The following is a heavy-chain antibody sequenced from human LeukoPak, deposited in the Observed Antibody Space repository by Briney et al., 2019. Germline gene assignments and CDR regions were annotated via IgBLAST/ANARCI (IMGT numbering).Heavy chain of an antibody. CDR3: ARFYAGDSSGYYYLDY. CDR2: IYPSDSDT. CDR1: GYSFTSYW. Sequence: GESLKISCKGSGYSFTSYWIGWVRQMPGKGLEWMGIIYPSDSDTRYSPSFQGQVTISADKSISTAYLQWSSLKASDTAMYYCARFYAGDSSGYYYLDYWGQGTLVTVSS. V-gene: IGHV5-51*01. D-gene: IGHD3-22*01. J-gene: IGHJ4*02.